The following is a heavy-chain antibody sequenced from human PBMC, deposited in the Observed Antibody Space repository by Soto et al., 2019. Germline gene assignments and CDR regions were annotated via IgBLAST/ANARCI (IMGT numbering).Heavy chain of an antibody. Sequence: EVQLVQSGAEVKKPGESLKISCKGSGYKFTNYWIGWVRQMPGKGLEWMGIIYPHDSDTRYTPSFQGQVTISADKSISTAYLQWSGLKASDTAMYYCARPDRGDPGGDGMDVWGQGTTVTVSS. J-gene: IGHJ6*02. CDR3: ARPDRGDPGGDGMDV. V-gene: IGHV5-51*01. CDR1: GYKFTNYW. CDR2: IYPHDSDT. D-gene: IGHD2-21*02.